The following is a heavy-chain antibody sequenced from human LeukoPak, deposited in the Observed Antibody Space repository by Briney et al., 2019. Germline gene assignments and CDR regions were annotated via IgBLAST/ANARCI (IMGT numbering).Heavy chain of an antibody. V-gene: IGHV4-59*01. D-gene: IGHD2/OR15-2a*01. CDR2: MYYSGSA. CDR1: GDSLSSYY. Sequence: PSETLSLTCTVSGDSLSSYYWSWIRQPPGKGLEWIGQMYYSGSAKYNPSLKSRATTSVDTSKNQSSLKLSSVTAADTAVYYCARSLKSNIRDAFDIWGQGTMVTVSS. J-gene: IGHJ3*02. CDR3: ARSLKSNIRDAFDI.